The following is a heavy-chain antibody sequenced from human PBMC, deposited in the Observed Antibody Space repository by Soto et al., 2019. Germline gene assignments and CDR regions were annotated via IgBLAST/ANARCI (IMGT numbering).Heavy chain of an antibody. V-gene: IGHV3-30-3*01. CDR1: RFTFSSYT. Sequence: QVQLVESGGGVVQPGRSLRLSCAASRFTFSSYTMHWVRQAPGKGLEWVAVISYDGSKKYYADSVKGRFTISRDNSKNRPYLQMNSLRAEDTAVYYCAGTGLRCLEWLFDYWGQGTLVTVAS. J-gene: IGHJ4*02. D-gene: IGHD3-3*01. CDR3: AGTGLRCLEWLFDY. CDR2: ISYDGSKK.